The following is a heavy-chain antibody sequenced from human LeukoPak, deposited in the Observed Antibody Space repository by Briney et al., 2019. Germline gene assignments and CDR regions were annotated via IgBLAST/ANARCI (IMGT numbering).Heavy chain of an antibody. CDR2: ISSSSIYI. J-gene: IGHJ4*02. CDR1: GFTFSTYS. Sequence: PGGSLRLSCAASGFTFSTYSMNWVRQAPGKGLEWVSSISSSSIYIYYADSVKGRFTISRDNAKKSLYLQMNSLRAEDTAVYYCTLLAVADYWGQGTLVTVSS. D-gene: IGHD6-19*01. V-gene: IGHV3-21*01. CDR3: TLLAVADY.